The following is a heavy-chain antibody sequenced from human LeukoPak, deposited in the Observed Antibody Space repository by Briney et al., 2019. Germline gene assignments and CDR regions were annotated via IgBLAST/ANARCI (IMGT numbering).Heavy chain of an antibody. Sequence: GGSLRLSCAASGFTFSSYAMHWVRQAPGKGLEWVAVISYDGSNKYYADSVKGRFTISRDNSKNTLYLQMNSLRAEDTAVYYCVRGGDGYSYGYDYWGQGTLVTVSS. CDR2: ISYDGSNK. CDR1: GFTFSSYA. J-gene: IGHJ4*02. D-gene: IGHD5-18*01. CDR3: VRGGDGYSYGYDY. V-gene: IGHV3-30-3*01.